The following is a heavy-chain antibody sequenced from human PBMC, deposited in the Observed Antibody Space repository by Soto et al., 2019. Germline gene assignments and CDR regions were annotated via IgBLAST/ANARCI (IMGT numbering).Heavy chain of an antibody. CDR3: ASSPRGSYFDY. CDR2: IYYSGST. Sequence: SETLSLTCAVYGGSFSGYCWSWIRQPPGKGLEWIGSIYYSGSTYYNPSLKSRVTISVDTSKNQFSLKLSSVTAADTAVYYCASSPRGSYFDYWGQGTLVTVSS. J-gene: IGHJ4*02. CDR1: GGSFSGYC. D-gene: IGHD1-26*01. V-gene: IGHV4-34*01.